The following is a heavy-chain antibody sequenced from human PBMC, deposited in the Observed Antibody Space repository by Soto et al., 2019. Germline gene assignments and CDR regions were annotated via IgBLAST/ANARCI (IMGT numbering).Heavy chain of an antibody. CDR2: VYYSGSS. CDR3: AKLSCTSSTCYFPGWFDP. Sequence: SETLSLTCTVSGDSISGGASFWSWIRQPPGKGLEWIANVYYSGSSYYNPSLKSRLTISVDTTKNQFSLQLKSMTAADTAVYYCAKLSCTSSTCYFPGWFDPWGQGTLVTVPQ. V-gene: IGHV4-31*03. CDR1: GDSISGGASF. D-gene: IGHD2-2*01. J-gene: IGHJ5*02.